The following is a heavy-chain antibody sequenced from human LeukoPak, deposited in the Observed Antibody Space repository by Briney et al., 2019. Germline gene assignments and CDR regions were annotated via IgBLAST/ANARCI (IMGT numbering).Heavy chain of an antibody. CDR2: INPSGGST. D-gene: IGHD1-26*01. Sequence: ASVKVSCKASGYTFTSYYMHWVRQAPGQGLEWMGIINPSGGSTSYAQKFQGRVTMTRDTSTSTVYMELSSLRSEDTAVYHCASQRVGAPYYYYYGMDVWGQGTTVTVSS. J-gene: IGHJ6*02. CDR3: ASQRVGAPYYYYYGMDV. CDR1: GYTFTSYY. V-gene: IGHV1-46*01.